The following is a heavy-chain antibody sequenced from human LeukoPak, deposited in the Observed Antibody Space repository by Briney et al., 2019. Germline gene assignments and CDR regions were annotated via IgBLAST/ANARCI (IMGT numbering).Heavy chain of an antibody. J-gene: IGHJ3*02. CDR3: ARDPAFGAFDI. V-gene: IGHV3-7*01. D-gene: IGHD3-10*01. CDR2: INPPGGEV. CDR1: GFSFSDYW. Sequence: GGSLRLSCAASGFSFSDYWMTWVRQAPGKGLEWVAIINPPGGEVWYVDSVKGRFTISRDNAKNSQYLQMNSLRAEDTGLYYCARDPAFGAFDIWGQGTVVTVSS.